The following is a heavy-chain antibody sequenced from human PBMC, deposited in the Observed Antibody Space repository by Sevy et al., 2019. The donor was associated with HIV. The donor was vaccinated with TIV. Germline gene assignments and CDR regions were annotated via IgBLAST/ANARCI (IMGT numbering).Heavy chain of an antibody. CDR2: IIPILGTA. CDR1: GGTFSSYA. V-gene: IGHV1-69*13. J-gene: IGHJ6*02. D-gene: IGHD6-6*01. CDR3: ARPSIAARRDGIDV. Sequence: ASMKVSCKASGGTFSSYAISWVRQAPGQGLEWMGGIIPILGTANYAQKFQGRVTITADESTSTAYMELSSLRSEDTAVYYCARPSIAARRDGIDVWGQGTTVTVSS.